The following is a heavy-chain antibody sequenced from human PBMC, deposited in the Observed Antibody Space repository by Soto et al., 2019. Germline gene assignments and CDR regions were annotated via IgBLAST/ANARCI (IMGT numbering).Heavy chain of an antibody. Sequence: EVQLVESGGGLVQPGGSLRLSCAASGFTVSSNYMSWVRQAPGKGLEWVSVIYSGGSTYYADSVKGRFTISRDNSKNTLYLQMNSLRAGDTAVYYCAREATVTSDAFDIWGQGTMVTGSS. V-gene: IGHV3-66*01. CDR2: IYSGGST. D-gene: IGHD4-17*01. CDR1: GFTVSSNY. CDR3: AREATVTSDAFDI. J-gene: IGHJ3*02.